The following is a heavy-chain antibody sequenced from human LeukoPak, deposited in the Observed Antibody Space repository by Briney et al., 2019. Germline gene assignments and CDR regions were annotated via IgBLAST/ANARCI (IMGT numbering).Heavy chain of an antibody. CDR3: ARYGAGSCYDY. D-gene: IGHD2-15*01. Sequence: PGGSLRPSCAASGFTFSTYAMHWVRPAPGKGLEYVSAISTDGYGTYYGNSVKGRFTISRDNPKNMLYLQMGSLRPEDMAVYYCARYGAGSCYDYWGQGALVTVSS. CDR2: ISTDGYGT. J-gene: IGHJ4*02. CDR1: GFTFSTYA. V-gene: IGHV3-64*01.